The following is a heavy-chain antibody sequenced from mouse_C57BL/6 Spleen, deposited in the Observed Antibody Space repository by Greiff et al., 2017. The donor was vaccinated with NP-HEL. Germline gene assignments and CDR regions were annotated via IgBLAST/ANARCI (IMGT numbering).Heavy chain of an antibody. CDR1: GYTFTNYW. CDR2: IYPGGGYT. J-gene: IGHJ1*03. CDR3: ARYYGSSFWYVDV. Sequence: QVQLKQSGAELVRPGTSVKMSCKASGYTFTNYWIGWAKQRPGHGLEWIGDIYPGGGYTNYNEKFKGKATLTADKSSSNAYMQFSSLTSEDSAIYYCARYYGSSFWYVDVWGTGTTVTVSS. D-gene: IGHD1-1*01. V-gene: IGHV1-63*01.